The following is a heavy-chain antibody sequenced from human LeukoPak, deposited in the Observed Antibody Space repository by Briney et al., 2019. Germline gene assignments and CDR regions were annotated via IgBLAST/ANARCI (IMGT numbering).Heavy chain of an antibody. J-gene: IGHJ4*03. Sequence: SQTLSLTCAVYGGSFSTYYWSWIRESPGKGLEWIAEINHRGHTNYNPSVKSRVTISVDTSKNQFSLKVRSLTAADTAVYYCARGPTISETGYFDFWGQGTLVTVSS. D-gene: IGHD1-7*01. CDR1: GGSFSTYY. V-gene: IGHV4-34*01. CDR2: INHRGHT. CDR3: ARGPTISETGYFDF.